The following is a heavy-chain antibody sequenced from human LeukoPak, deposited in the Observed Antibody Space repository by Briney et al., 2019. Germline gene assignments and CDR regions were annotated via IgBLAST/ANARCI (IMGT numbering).Heavy chain of an antibody. CDR3: ARGNSVMGVGAFDI. J-gene: IGHJ3*02. V-gene: IGHV3-30-3*01. CDR2: ISYDGSNK. Sequence: PGGSLRLSCAASGFTFSSYAMHWVRQAPGKGLEWVAVISYDGSNKYYADSVKGRFTISRDNSKNTLYLQMNSLRAEDTAVYYCARGNSVMGVGAFDIWGQGAMVTVSS. D-gene: IGHD2-8*01. CDR1: GFTFSSYA.